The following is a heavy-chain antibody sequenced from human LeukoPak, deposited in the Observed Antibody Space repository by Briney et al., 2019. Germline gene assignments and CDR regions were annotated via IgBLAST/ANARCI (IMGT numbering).Heavy chain of an antibody. V-gene: IGHV4-4*02. J-gene: IGHJ4*02. Sequence: SGTLSLTCAVSGGSISSDNWWSWVRQPPGKRLEWIGEIHHRGGTNYNPSLQSRVTISVDKSNNHFSLKLSSVTAADTAVYYCARALYYYDPTLDYWGQGTLVTVSS. CDR3: ARALYYYDPTLDY. D-gene: IGHD3-22*01. CDR1: GGSISSDNW. CDR2: IHHRGGT.